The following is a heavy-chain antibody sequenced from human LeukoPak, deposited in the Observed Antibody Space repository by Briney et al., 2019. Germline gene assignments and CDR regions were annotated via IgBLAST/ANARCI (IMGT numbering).Heavy chain of an antibody. CDR3: AKDFEGVVPAAIGY. J-gene: IGHJ4*02. V-gene: IGHV3-33*06. CDR2: IWYDRSNK. D-gene: IGHD2-2*01. Sequence: GRSLRLSCAASGFTFSSYGMHWVRQAPGKGLEWVAVIWYDRSNKYYADSVKGRFTISRDNSKNTLYLQMNSLRAEDTAVYYCAKDFEGVVPAAIGYWGQGTLVTVSS. CDR1: GFTFSSYG.